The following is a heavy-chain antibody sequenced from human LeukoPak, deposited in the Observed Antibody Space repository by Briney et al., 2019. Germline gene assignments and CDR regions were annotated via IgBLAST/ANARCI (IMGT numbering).Heavy chain of an antibody. D-gene: IGHD2-15*01. J-gene: IGHJ4*02. V-gene: IGHV3-23*01. Sequence: PGGSLRLSCAASGFTFSSYAMSWVRQAPGKRLEWVSAISGSGGSTYYADSVKGRFTISRDNSKNTLYLQMNSLRAEDTAVYYCAKDWSRNRLVATSYDYWGQGTLVTVSS. CDR1: GFTFSSYA. CDR2: ISGSGGST. CDR3: AKDWSRNRLVATSYDY.